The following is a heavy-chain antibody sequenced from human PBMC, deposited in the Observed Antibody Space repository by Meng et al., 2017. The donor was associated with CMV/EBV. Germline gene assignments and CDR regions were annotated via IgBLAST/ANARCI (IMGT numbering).Heavy chain of an antibody. CDR1: GGSISSSGYY. V-gene: IGHV4-39*01. Sequence: VAGGSISSSGYYWGWLRQPPGKGLEWIGSIYYSGSTYYNPSLKSRVTISVDTSKNQFSLKLSSVTAADTAVYYCARLGRFLEWSIDPWGQGTLVTVSS. J-gene: IGHJ5*02. CDR2: IYYSGST. D-gene: IGHD3-3*01. CDR3: ARLGRFLEWSIDP.